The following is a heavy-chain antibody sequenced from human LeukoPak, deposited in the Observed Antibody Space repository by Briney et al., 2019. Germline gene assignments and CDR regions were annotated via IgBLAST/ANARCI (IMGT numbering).Heavy chain of an antibody. D-gene: IGHD3-3*01. J-gene: IGHJ6*03. CDR1: GFTFSSYA. CDR3: ARVGHDFWSGYMDV. V-gene: IGHV3-74*01. Sequence: GGSLRLSCAASGFTFSSYAMHWVRQAPGKGLVWVSRINTDGSSTSYADSVKGRFTISRDNAKNTLYLQMNSLRAEDTAVYYCARVGHDFWSGYMDVWGKGTTVTVSS. CDR2: INTDGSST.